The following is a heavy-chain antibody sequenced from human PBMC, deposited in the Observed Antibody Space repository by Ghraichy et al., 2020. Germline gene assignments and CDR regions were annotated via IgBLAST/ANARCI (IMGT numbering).Heavy chain of an antibody. V-gene: IGHV3-23*01. Sequence: GGSLRLSCAASGFTFISYAMSWVRQAPGKGLEWVSAISGSGGSTYYADSVKGRFTISRDNSKNTLYMQMNSLRAEDTAVYYCAKGPALADTFPENFQHCGQGTLVTVSS. CDR2: ISGSGGST. J-gene: IGHJ1*01. D-gene: IGHD2-15*01. CDR1: GFTFISYA. CDR3: AKGPALADTFPENFQH.